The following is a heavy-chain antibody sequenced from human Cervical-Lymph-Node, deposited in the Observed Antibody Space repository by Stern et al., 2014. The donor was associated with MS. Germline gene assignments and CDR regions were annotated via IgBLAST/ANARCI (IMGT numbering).Heavy chain of an antibody. D-gene: IGHD1-1*01. CDR3: ARIRWRPSGTQAAYFDS. CDR1: GFSLTTDGTC. J-gene: IGHJ4*02. CDR2: IDWDDDK. V-gene: IGHV2-70*01. Sequence: QVTLRESGPALVRPTQTLTLTCTFSGFSLTTDGTCVSLIRQPPRNAPGWLVLIDWDDDKYYSTSLKTRLTVSMDTSKNQVVLRVTNMDAADTATYFCARIRWRPSGTQAAYFDSWGQGILVTVSS.